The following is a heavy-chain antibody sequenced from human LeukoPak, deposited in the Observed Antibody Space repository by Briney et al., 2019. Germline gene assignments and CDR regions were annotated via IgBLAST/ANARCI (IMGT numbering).Heavy chain of an antibody. D-gene: IGHD3-22*01. CDR3: ARPLRLYYDSSGYSSY. J-gene: IGHJ4*02. Sequence: PGGSLRLSCAASGFTFDDYAMHWVRQAPGKGLEWVSGISWNSGSIGYADSVKGRFTISRDNAKNSLYLQMNSLRAEDTAVYYCARPLRLYYDSSGYSSYWGQGTLVTVSS. CDR2: ISWNSGSI. V-gene: IGHV3-9*01. CDR1: GFTFDDYA.